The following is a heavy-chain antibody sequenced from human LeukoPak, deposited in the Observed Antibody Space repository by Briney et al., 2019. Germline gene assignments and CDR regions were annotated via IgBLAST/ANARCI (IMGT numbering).Heavy chain of an antibody. J-gene: IGHJ4*02. V-gene: IGHV4-39*01. D-gene: IGHD5-24*01. CDR2: MYYGGTT. CDR3: ARRARRDVLYYFDY. CDR1: GGSIGSNNYY. Sequence: KPSETLSLTCTVSGGSIGSNNYYWGWIRQPPGKGLEWIGSMYYGGTTNYNPSLKSRVTISVDTSKNQFSLKLSSVTAADTAIYYCARRARRDVLYYFDYWGQGTLVTVSS.